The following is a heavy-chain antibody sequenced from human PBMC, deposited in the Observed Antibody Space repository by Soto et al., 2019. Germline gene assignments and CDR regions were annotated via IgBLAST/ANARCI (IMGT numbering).Heavy chain of an antibody. CDR2: IDWNSGRI. CDR1: GFTFEDYA. J-gene: IGHJ3*01. Sequence: GGSLRLSCAVSGFTFEDYAMHWVRQTPRKGLEWVSGIDWNSGRIGYGDSVKGRFTISRDNAKNSLYLQMNSLRAEDTAVYYCARDQLYYNDISGRPLNAFDVWGQGTMVTVSS. CDR3: ARDQLYYNDISGRPLNAFDV. D-gene: IGHD3-22*01. V-gene: IGHV3-9*01.